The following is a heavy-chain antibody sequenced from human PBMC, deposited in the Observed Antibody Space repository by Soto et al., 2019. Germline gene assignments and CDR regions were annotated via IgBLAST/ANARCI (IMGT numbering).Heavy chain of an antibody. V-gene: IGHV3-23*01. J-gene: IGHJ4*02. Sequence: GGSLRLSCAASGFAFSSYAMSLVRQSPGKGLEWVSAISGSGGSTYYADSVKGRFTISRENSKNTLYLQMNSLRAEDTAVYYCAKCLAARNSYFDYWGQGTLVTVSS. CDR2: ISGSGGST. D-gene: IGHD6-6*01. CDR1: GFAFSSYA. CDR3: AKCLAARNSYFDY.